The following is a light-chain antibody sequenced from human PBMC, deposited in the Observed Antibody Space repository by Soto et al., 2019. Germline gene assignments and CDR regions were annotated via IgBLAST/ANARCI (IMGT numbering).Light chain of an antibody. CDR2: DAS. CDR3: QQRSNWPLT. Sequence: IVLTQSPATLSVSPGERASLSCRASQSVTSYLAWYQQKPGQAPRLLIYDASNRATGIPARFSGTGSGTDFTLTISSLETEDCALYYCQQRSNWPLTFGGGTKVDIK. CDR1: QSVTSY. J-gene: IGKJ4*01. V-gene: IGKV3-11*01.